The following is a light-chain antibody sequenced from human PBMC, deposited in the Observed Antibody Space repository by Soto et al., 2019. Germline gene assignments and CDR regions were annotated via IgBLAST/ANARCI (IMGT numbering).Light chain of an antibody. J-gene: IGLJ3*02. CDR1: SSDVGSGYNY. Sequence: QSVLTQPASVSGSPGQSITISCTGTSSDVGSGYNYVSWYQQHPGKAPKLMIYEVTNRPSGVSNRFSGSKSGNTASLTISGLQAEDEADYYCSSYTTRSTTVFGGGTKVTVL. CDR3: SSYTTRSTTV. CDR2: EVT. V-gene: IGLV2-14*01.